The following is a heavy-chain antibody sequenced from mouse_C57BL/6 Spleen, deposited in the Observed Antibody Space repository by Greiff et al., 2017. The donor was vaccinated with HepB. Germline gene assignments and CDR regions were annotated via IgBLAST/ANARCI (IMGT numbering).Heavy chain of an antibody. D-gene: IGHD1-1*01. CDR1: GYTFTSYW. CDR3: TRGHYGSSDWYFDV. CDR2: IYPGNSDT. V-gene: IGHV1-5*01. Sequence: VQLKQSGTVLARPGASVKMSCKTSGYTFTSYWMHWVNQRPGQGLEWIGAIYPGNSDTSYNQKFKGKAKLTAVTSASTAYMELSSLTNEDSAVYYCTRGHYGSSDWYFDVWGTGTTVTVSS. J-gene: IGHJ1*03.